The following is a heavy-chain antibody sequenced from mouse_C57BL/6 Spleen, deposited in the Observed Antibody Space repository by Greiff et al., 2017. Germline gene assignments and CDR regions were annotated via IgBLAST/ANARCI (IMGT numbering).Heavy chain of an antibody. CDR1: GYTFTSYW. CDR2: IYPGSGST. CDR3: ARGVGYYEGYFDV. V-gene: IGHV1-55*01. J-gene: IGHJ1*03. D-gene: IGHD2-3*01. Sequence: QVQLQQSGAELVKPGASVKMSCKASGYTFTSYWITWVKQRPGQGLEWIGDIYPGSGSTNYNEKFKSKATLTVDTSSSTAYMQLSSLTSEDSAVYYCARGVGYYEGYFDVWGTGTTVTVSS.